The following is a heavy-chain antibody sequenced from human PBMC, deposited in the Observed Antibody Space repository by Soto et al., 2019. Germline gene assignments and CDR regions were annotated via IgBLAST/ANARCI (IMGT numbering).Heavy chain of an antibody. CDR2: ITKSSRTI. V-gene: IGHV3-48*01. Sequence: GGSLRLSCAASGFTFSTYSMNWVRQAPGKGLEWISYITKSSRTIYYADSMKGRFTISRDNAKNSLYLQMNSLRAEDTAVYYCTRDHGYGYGMDVWGQGTTVTV. CDR1: GFTFSTYS. D-gene: IGHD5-12*01. J-gene: IGHJ6*02. CDR3: TRDHGYGYGMDV.